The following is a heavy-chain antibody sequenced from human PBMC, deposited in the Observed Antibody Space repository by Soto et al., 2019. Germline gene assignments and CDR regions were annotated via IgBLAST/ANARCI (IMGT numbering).Heavy chain of an antibody. D-gene: IGHD3-22*01. Sequence: ASVKVSCKASGYTFTDYYVHWVRQAPGQGLEWMGWINPNSGGTKSAQKFQGRVTMTRDTSISTAYMELSRLRSDDTAVYYCGRRKGDYYDSSGYHYYFDQWGQGTLVTAPQ. CDR2: INPNSGGT. V-gene: IGHV1-2*02. CDR1: GYTFTDYY. CDR3: GRRKGDYYDSSGYHYYFDQ. J-gene: IGHJ4*02.